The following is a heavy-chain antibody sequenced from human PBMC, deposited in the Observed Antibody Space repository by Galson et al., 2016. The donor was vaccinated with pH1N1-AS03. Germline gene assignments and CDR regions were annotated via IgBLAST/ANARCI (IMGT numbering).Heavy chain of an antibody. CDR1: GFTFSSHG. CDR2: IWHDGSEK. CDR3: ARYRHYYDYIWVTSRYDWYFEL. J-gene: IGHJ2*01. D-gene: IGHD3-16*02. V-gene: IGHV3-33*01. Sequence: CLRLSCAASGFTFSSHGMHWVRQTPGKGLEWVAVIWHDGSEKYYADSVKGRLTISRDNSKNQLYLQMNRLRTDQPAVYYCARYRHYYDYIWVTSRYDWYFELWGRGTLVTVSS.